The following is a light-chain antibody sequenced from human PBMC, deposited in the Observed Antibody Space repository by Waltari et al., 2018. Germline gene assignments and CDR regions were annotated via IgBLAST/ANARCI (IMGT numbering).Light chain of an antibody. CDR1: QSVTRA. CDR3: QHYLRLPVT. V-gene: IGKV3-20*01. J-gene: IGKJ1*01. Sequence: EIVLTQSPGTLSLSPGESATLSCRTSQSVTRALAWYQQKPGQAPRLLIYGASNRATGIPDRFIGRGSGTDFSLTISSLEPEDFAVYYCQHYLRLPVTFGQGTKVEVK. CDR2: GAS.